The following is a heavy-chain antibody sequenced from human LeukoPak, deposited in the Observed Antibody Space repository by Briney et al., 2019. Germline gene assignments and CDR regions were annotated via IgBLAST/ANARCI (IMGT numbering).Heavy chain of an antibody. V-gene: IGHV1-18*01. Sequence: GASVKVSCKASGYTFTSYGISWVRQAPGQGLEWMGWISAYNGNTNYAQELQGRVTMTTDTSTSTAYMELRSLRSDDTAAYYCARANYDFWSGYSFDYWGQGTLVTVSS. J-gene: IGHJ4*02. CDR2: ISAYNGNT. CDR1: GYTFTSYG. CDR3: ARANYDFWSGYSFDY. D-gene: IGHD3-3*01.